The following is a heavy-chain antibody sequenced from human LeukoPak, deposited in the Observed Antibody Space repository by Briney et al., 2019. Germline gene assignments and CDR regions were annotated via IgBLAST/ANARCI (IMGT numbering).Heavy chain of an antibody. V-gene: IGHV3-33*01. CDR3: ARDPSYGGGNYFDY. J-gene: IGHJ4*02. CDR1: GFTFSNYG. CDR2: IWYDGSNK. D-gene: IGHD2-21*01. Sequence: GGSLRLSCVASGFTFSNYGIHWVRQAPGKGLEWVGVIWYDGSNKYYADSVKGRFTISRDNSKNTLYLQMNSLRAEDTAVYYCARDPSYGGGNYFDYWGQGTLVTVSS.